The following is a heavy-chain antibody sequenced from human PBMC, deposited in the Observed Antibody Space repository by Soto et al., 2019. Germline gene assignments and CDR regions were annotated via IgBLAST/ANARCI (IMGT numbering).Heavy chain of an antibody. CDR3: ARGYYYDSSGYSNAFDI. Sequence: ASVKVSCKASGYTFTSYDINWVRQATGQGLEWMGWMNPNSGNTGYAQKFQGRVTMTRNTSISTAYMELSSLRSEDTAVYYCARGYYYDSSGYSNAFDIWGQGTMVTVSS. J-gene: IGHJ3*02. D-gene: IGHD3-22*01. CDR1: GYTFTSYD. CDR2: MNPNSGNT. V-gene: IGHV1-8*01.